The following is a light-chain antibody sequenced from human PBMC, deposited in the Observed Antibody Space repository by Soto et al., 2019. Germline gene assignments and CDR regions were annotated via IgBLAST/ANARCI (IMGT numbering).Light chain of an antibody. CDR1: QSVSSN. CDR3: QQYKNWPLS. Sequence: EIVMTQSPATLSVSPGERATLSCRASQSVSSNLAWYQQKPGQAPRLLIYGASTRATGIPVKFSGSGSGTEFTLTISSLQSEDFVVYHCQQYKNWPLSFGGGTKVEIK. V-gene: IGKV3-15*01. J-gene: IGKJ4*01. CDR2: GAS.